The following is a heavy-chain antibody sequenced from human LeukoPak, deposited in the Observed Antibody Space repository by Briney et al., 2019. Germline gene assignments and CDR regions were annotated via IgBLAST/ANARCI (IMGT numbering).Heavy chain of an antibody. CDR3: TKDLGSGYYYNFDY. Sequence: GSLRLSCAASGFTFSNYAMSWVRQAPGKGLEWVSAISDSGGRTYYADSVKGRFTISRDNSKNTLYLQMNSLRAEDTAVYYCTKDLGSGYYYNFDYWGQGTLLTVSS. CDR1: GFTFSNYA. D-gene: IGHD3-22*01. J-gene: IGHJ4*02. V-gene: IGHV3-23*01. CDR2: ISDSGGRT.